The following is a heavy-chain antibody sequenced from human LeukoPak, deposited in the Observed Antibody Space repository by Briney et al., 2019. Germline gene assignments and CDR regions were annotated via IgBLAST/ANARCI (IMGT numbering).Heavy chain of an antibody. Sequence: SETLSLTCAVYGGSFSGYYWSWIRQPPGKGLEWIGEINHSGSTNYNPSLKGRVTISVDTSKNQFSLKLSSVTAADTAVYYCARRGIAVAGLYYFDYWGQGTLVTVSS. V-gene: IGHV4-34*01. J-gene: IGHJ4*02. CDR2: INHSGST. CDR1: GGSFSGYY. CDR3: ARRGIAVAGLYYFDY. D-gene: IGHD6-19*01.